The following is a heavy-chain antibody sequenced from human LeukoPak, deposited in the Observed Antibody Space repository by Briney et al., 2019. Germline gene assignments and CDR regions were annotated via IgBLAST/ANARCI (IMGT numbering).Heavy chain of an antibody. J-gene: IGHJ4*02. D-gene: IGHD3-10*01. CDR2: IYYSGST. CDR1: GGSISSSGYY. CDR3: ASPTGLSYYYGSGSYYSAAFDY. V-gene: IGHV4-39*01. Sequence: SETLSLTCTVSGGSISSSGYYWGWIRQPPGKGLEWIGSIYYSGSTYYNPSLKSRVTISVDTSKNQFSLKLSSVTAADTAVYYCASPTGLSYYYGSGSYYSAAFDYWGQGTLVTVSS.